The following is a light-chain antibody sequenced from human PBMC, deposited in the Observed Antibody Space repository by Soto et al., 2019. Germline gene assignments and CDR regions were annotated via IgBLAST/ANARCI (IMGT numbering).Light chain of an antibody. CDR3: QQYNNWSPAT. CDR2: GAS. V-gene: IGKV3-15*01. J-gene: IGKJ2*01. Sequence: EIVMTQSPATLSVSPGERATLSCRASQSVSNNLAWYQQKPGQTPRLLIYGASTRSSGIPVRFSGSGSGTEFTHTISSLQSEDFAVYYCQQYNNWSPATFGQGTKLEIK. CDR1: QSVSNN.